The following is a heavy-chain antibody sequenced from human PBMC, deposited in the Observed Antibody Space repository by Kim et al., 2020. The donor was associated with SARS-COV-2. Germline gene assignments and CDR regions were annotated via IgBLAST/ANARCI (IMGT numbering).Heavy chain of an antibody. CDR1: GYTFTSYA. CDR2: INAGNGNT. V-gene: IGHV1-3*01. CDR3: ARVRDYYDSSGYSYALDY. Sequence: ASVKVSCKASGYTFTSYAMHWVRQAPGQRLEWMGWINAGNGNTKYSQKFQGRVTITRDTSASTAYMELSSLRSEDTAVYYCARVRDYYDSSGYSYALDYWGQGTLVTVSS. D-gene: IGHD3-22*01. J-gene: IGHJ4*02.